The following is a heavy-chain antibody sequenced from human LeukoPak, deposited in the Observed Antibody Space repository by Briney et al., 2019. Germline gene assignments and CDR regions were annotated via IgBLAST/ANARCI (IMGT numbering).Heavy chain of an antibody. V-gene: IGHV3-7*01. D-gene: IGHD5-24*01. J-gene: IGHJ4*02. CDR2: IKQDGSET. CDR3: ARDGEMPTIYFDY. CDR1: GFTFSSYW. Sequence: GGSLRLSCAASGFTFSSYWMSWVRQAPGKGLEWVANIKQDGSETYYVDSVKGRFTISRDNAKNSLFLQMNSLRAEDTAVYYCARDGEMPTIYFDYWGQGTLVTVSS.